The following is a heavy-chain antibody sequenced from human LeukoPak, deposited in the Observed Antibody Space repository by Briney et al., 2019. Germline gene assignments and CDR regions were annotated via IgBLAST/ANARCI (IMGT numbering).Heavy chain of an antibody. CDR3: TRDLGGTSWGEWNY. V-gene: IGHV3-20*04. J-gene: IGHJ4*02. D-gene: IGHD3-16*01. Sequence: GSLRLSCAASGFGFDDYVMRWVRRAPGKGLEWVSGMNWNGGSTGFSDSVKGRFAVSRDNAKNSLYLQMSSLRAEDTAVYYCTRDLGGTSWGEWNYWGQGTLVTVSS. CDR1: GFGFDDYV. CDR2: MNWNGGST.